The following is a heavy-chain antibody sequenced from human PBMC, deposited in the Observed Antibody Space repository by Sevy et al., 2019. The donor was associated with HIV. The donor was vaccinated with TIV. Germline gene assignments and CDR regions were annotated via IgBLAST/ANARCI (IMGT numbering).Heavy chain of an antibody. CDR3: AKDWALYCSGGSCYEGLDY. J-gene: IGHJ4*02. Sequence: GGSLRLSCAASGFIFSSHWMHWVRQAPGKGLEWVAVISYDGSNKYYADSVKGRFTISRDNSKNTLYLQMNSLRAEDTAVYYCAKDWALYCSGGSCYEGLDYWGQGTLVTVSS. CDR2: ISYDGSNK. D-gene: IGHD2-15*01. V-gene: IGHV3-30*18. CDR1: GFIFSSHW.